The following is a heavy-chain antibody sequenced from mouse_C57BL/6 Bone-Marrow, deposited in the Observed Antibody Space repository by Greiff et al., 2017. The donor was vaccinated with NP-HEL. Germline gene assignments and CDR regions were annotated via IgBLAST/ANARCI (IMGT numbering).Heavy chain of an antibody. CDR2: IHPNSGST. V-gene: IGHV1-64*01. D-gene: IGHD1-1*01. CDR1: GYTFTSYW. Sequence: QVQLQQPGAELVKPGASVKLSCKASGYTFTSYWMHWVKQRPGQGLAWIGMIHPNSGSTNYNEKFKSKATLTVDKSSSTAYMQLSSLTSEDSAVYYCARRRNYYGSRGYFDVWGTGTTVTVSS. CDR3: ARRRNYYGSRGYFDV. J-gene: IGHJ1*03.